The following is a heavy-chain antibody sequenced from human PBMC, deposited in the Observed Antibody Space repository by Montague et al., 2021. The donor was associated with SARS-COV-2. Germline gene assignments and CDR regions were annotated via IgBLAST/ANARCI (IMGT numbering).Heavy chain of an antibody. CDR1: DGSTNNFY. J-gene: IGHJ5*02. CDR3: ARTSLASASCRFDP. D-gene: IGHD3-16*02. V-gene: IGHV4-59*01. CDR2: IYYSGGT. Sequence: SETLSLTCTVSDGSTNNFYWSWIRQPPGKGLEWIGYIYYSGGTDYNPSLKSRVTISIDTSKNQFSLNLTSVTAADTGVYYCARTSLASASCRFDPWGQGTLVTVSS.